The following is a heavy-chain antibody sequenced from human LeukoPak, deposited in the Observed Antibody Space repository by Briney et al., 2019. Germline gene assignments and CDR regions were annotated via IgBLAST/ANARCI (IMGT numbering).Heavy chain of an antibody. V-gene: IGHV1-69*04. CDR3: ARDYYDSSGRAFDI. CDR2: IIPILGIA. CDR1: GGTFSSYA. D-gene: IGHD3-22*01. J-gene: IGHJ3*02. Sequence: ASVKVSCKASGGTFSSYAISWERQAPGQGLEWMGRIIPILGIANYAQKFQGRVTITADKSTSTAYMELSSLRSEDTAVYYCARDYYDSSGRAFDIWGQGTMVTVSS.